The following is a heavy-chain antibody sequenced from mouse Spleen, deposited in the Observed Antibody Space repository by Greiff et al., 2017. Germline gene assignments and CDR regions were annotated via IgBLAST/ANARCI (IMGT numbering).Heavy chain of an antibody. Sequence: EVKLVESGGGLVKPGGSLKLSCAASGFTFSSYAMSWVRQTPEKRLERVATISSGGSYTYYPDSVKGRFTISRDNAKNTLYLQMSSLRSEDTAMYYCARPGYYGSSPYWYFDVWGAGTTVTVSS. CDR3: ARPGYYGSSPYWYFDV. D-gene: IGHD1-1*01. CDR2: ISSGGSYT. J-gene: IGHJ1*01. V-gene: IGHV5-9-1*01. CDR1: GFTFSSYA.